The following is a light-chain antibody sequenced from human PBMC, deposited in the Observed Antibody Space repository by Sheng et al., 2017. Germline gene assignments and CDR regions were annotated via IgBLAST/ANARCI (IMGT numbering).Light chain of an antibody. CDR3: QQSYSTPAT. CDR1: QSISSY. CDR2: AAS. V-gene: IGKV1-39*01. Sequence: DIQMTQSPSSLSASVGDRVTITCRASQSISSYLNWYQQKPGKAPKLLIYAASSLQSGVPSRFSGSGSGTDFTLTISSLQPEDFATYYCQQSYSTPATFGRRDRRWRSN. J-gene: IGKJ4*01.